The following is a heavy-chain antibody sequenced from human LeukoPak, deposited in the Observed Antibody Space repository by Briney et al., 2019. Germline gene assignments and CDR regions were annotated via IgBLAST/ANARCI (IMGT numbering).Heavy chain of an antibody. CDR3: ARRDISSGWGFDY. D-gene: IGHD6-19*01. CDR2: IHTSGST. V-gene: IGHV4-4*07. CDR1: GGSISNYH. Sequence: SETLSLTCTVSGGSISNYHWSWIRQPAGKGLERIGQIHTSGSTNYNPPLKSRVSMSIDTTEDQVSLTIRSVTAADTAFYYCARRDISSGWGFDYWGQGTLVTVSS. J-gene: IGHJ4*02.